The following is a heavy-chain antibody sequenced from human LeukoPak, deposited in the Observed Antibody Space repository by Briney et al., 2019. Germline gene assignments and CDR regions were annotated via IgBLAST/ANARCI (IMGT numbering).Heavy chain of an antibody. Sequence: GGSVRLSRGASGFTLGTYIMHWVRQAPGKGLQWVAAVASDGSQTFYIESVRGRFTISRDNSKNTLYLQMNTLRAEDAAVYFCARERQDTIVHSGAFDIWGQGTMVTVSS. V-gene: IGHV3-30-3*01. D-gene: IGHD3-10*01. CDR1: GFTLGTYI. J-gene: IGHJ3*02. CDR3: ARERQDTIVHSGAFDI. CDR2: VASDGSQT.